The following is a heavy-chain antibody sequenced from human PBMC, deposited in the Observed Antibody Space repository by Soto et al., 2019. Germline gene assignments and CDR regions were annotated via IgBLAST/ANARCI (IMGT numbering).Heavy chain of an antibody. J-gene: IGHJ6*02. V-gene: IGHV1-2*02. CDR1: GYSVSDYF. CDR3: ARIKWGLDYYNGMDV. D-gene: IGHD1-26*01. CDR2: INPKSAAT. Sequence: QVQLVQSGAEVKKSGASVKVSCKASGYSVSDYFIQWVRQAPGQGHEWVAWINPKSAATNYAKKFRGRVSLTWDTSFSTAYMELTRLRPDDTAVYYCARIKWGLDYYNGMDVWGQGTTVIVSS.